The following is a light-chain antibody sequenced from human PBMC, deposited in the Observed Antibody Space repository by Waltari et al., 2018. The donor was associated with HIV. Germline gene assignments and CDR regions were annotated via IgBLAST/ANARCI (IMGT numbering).Light chain of an antibody. J-gene: IGLJ3*02. CDR2: LNSDGSH. CDR1: SGHSSYA. Sequence: QLVVTQSPSASASLGASVKLTCTLSSGHSSYAIAWHQQQPEKGPRYLMKLNSDGSHSKGDGIPDRFSGSRSGAERYLTISSLQSEDEADYYCQTWGTGIRVFGGGTKLTVL. CDR3: QTWGTGIRV. V-gene: IGLV4-69*01.